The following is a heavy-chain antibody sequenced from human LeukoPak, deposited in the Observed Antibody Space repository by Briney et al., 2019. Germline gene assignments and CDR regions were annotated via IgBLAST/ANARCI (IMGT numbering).Heavy chain of an antibody. CDR1: GFTFSSYW. CDR2: IKQDGSEK. CDR3: ARDVLPPKSGYSYGRYYYYYMDV. Sequence: GGSLRLSCAASGFTFSSYWMSWVRQAPGKGLEWVANIKQDGSEKYYVDSVKGRFTISRDNAKNSLYLQMNSLRAEDTAVYYCARDVLPPKSGYSYGRYYYYYMDVWGKGTTVTISS. V-gene: IGHV3-7*01. D-gene: IGHD5-18*01. J-gene: IGHJ6*03.